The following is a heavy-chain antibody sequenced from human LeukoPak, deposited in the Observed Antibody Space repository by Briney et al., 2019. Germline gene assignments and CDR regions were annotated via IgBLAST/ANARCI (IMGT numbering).Heavy chain of an antibody. Sequence: SETLSLTCAVYDGSFSGYYWSWIRQPPGKGLEWIGEINHSGSTNYNPSLKSRVTISLDTSTNQFSLNLSSVTAADTAVYHCARGTMVRRDTWFDPWGQGTLVTVSS. D-gene: IGHD3-10*01. CDR3: ARGTMVRRDTWFDP. CDR1: DGSFSGYY. V-gene: IGHV4-34*01. J-gene: IGHJ5*02. CDR2: INHSGST.